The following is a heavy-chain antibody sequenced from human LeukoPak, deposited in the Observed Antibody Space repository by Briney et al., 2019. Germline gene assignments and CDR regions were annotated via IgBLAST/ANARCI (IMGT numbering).Heavy chain of an antibody. CDR3: ARVPKGQMAFDI. V-gene: IGHV1-46*01. CDR1: GYTFTGYY. D-gene: IGHD5-24*01. CDR2: INPSGGST. Sequence: ASVKVSCKASGYTFTGYYMHWVRQAPGQGLEWMGIINPSGGSTSYAQKFQGRVTMTRDTSTSTVYMELSSLRSEDTAVYYCARVPKGQMAFDIWGQGTMVTVSS. J-gene: IGHJ3*02.